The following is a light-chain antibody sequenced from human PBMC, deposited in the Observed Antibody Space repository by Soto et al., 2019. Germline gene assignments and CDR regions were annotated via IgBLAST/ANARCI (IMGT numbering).Light chain of an antibody. CDR1: QSVSSN. Sequence: IVVTHSVATLSVAPGERAALYFRASQSVSSNLAWYQQKPGQAPRLLIYGASARATGIPARFSGSGSGTEFTLTISRLEPEDFAVYYCQQYGSSSWPFGQGTMVAIK. CDR3: QQYGSSSWP. J-gene: IGKJ1*01. V-gene: IGKV3-15*01. CDR2: GAS.